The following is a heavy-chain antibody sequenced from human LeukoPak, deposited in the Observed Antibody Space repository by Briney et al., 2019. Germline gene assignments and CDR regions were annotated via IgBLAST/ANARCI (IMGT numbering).Heavy chain of an antibody. V-gene: IGHV4-39*01. J-gene: IGHJ4*02. Sequence: SETLSLTCTVSGGSISSSSYYWGWIRQPRGKGLEWIGSIYYSARTYYNPSLKSRLTISVDTSKNQFSLKLSSVTAADTAVYYCASRVYYDFWSGFQSDYWGQGTLVTVSS. CDR2: IYYSART. D-gene: IGHD3-3*01. CDR1: GGSISSSSYY. CDR3: ASRVYYDFWSGFQSDY.